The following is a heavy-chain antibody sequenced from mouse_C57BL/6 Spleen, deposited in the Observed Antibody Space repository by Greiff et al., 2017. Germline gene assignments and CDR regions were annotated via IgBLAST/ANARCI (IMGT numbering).Heavy chain of an antibody. V-gene: IGHV1-82*01. CDR1: GYAFSSSW. CDR2: IYPGDGDT. Sequence: VKLQESGPELVKPGASVKISCKASGYAFSSSWMNWVKQRPGKGLEWIGRIYPGDGDTNYNGKFKGKATLTADKSSSTAYMQLSSLTSEDSAVYFCAREPLTGNDDYWGQGTTLTVSS. J-gene: IGHJ2*01. D-gene: IGHD4-1*01. CDR3: AREPLTGNDDY.